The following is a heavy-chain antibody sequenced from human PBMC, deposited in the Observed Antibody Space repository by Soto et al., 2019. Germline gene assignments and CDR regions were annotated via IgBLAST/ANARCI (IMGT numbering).Heavy chain of an antibody. D-gene: IGHD3-9*01. Sequence: QVQLVQSGAEVKMPGASVKVSCKATGYTFTSYAMHWVRQAPGESLEWMGWINAGNGNTKYSQKFQGRVTITRDTSASTAYMELSSLRSEDTAVYYCARAQTPTYYDILTGYYTFDYWGQGTLVTVSS. CDR3: ARAQTPTYYDILTGYYTFDY. J-gene: IGHJ4*02. CDR2: INAGNGNT. V-gene: IGHV1-3*01. CDR1: GYTFTSYA.